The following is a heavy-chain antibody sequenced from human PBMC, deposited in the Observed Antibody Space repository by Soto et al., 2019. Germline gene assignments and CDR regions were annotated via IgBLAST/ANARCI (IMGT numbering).Heavy chain of an antibody. V-gene: IGHV2-5*02. CDR2: IYWDDDE. CDR1: GFSLSTSGVG. Sequence: QITLKESGPTLVKPTETLTLTCTFSGFSLSTSGVGVGWIRQPPGKALEWLALIYWDDDERYSPSLRSRLTITKDTSKNQVVLTMTNMDPVDTATYYCARELEVGGVMVNGLDYWGQGTPVTVSS. D-gene: IGHD3-16*01. CDR3: ARELEVGGVMVNGLDY. J-gene: IGHJ4*02.